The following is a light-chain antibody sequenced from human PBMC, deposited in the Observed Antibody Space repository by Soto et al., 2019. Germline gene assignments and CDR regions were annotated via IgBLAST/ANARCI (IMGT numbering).Light chain of an antibody. Sequence: QSALTQPRSVSGSPGQSVTISCTGTSSNVGGYNFVSWYRQEPGKAPKLMVYDVSKRPSGVPDRFSGSKSGNTASLTISGLQAEDEADYYCSSYTTSSTLEVFGGGTKLTVL. CDR2: DVS. V-gene: IGLV2-11*01. CDR3: SSYTTSSTLEV. J-gene: IGLJ2*01. CDR1: SSNVGGYNF.